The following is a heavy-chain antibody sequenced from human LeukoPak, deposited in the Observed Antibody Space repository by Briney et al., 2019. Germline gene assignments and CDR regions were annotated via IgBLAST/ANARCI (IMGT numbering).Heavy chain of an antibody. Sequence: GESLKISCKGSGYSFTTYWIAWVRQMPGKGLEWMGIIYPADSDTRYSPSLQGQVTISADKSIRTAYLQWSGLKASDTAMYYCARPGGYGSGNAVDYWGQGTLVTVSS. CDR2: IYPADSDT. V-gene: IGHV5-51*01. CDR3: ARPGGYGSGNAVDY. CDR1: GYSFTTYW. D-gene: IGHD3-10*01. J-gene: IGHJ4*02.